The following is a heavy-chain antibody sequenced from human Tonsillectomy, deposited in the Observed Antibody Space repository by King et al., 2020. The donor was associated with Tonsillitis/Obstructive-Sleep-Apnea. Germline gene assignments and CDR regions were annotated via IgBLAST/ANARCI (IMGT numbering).Heavy chain of an antibody. V-gene: IGHV3-9*01. D-gene: IGHD2-2*01. CDR3: AKGFPTFCSTTSCPFDY. CDR1: GFTFDDYA. CDR2: ISWNSGYM. J-gene: IGHJ4*02. Sequence: VQLVESGGGLVQPGRSLRLSCAASGFTFDDYAMHWVRQAPGKGLEWVSGISWNSGYMAYADSVKGRFTISRDHARNSLYLQMNNLRAEDTSFYYCAKGFPTFCSTTSCPFDYWGQGTLVTVSS.